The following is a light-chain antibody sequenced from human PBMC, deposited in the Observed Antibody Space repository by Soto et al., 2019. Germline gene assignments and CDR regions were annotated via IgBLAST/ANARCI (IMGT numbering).Light chain of an antibody. CDR2: GAS. Sequence: IVMTQSPATLSVSPGERVTLSCRASQSVSSNLAWYQQKPGQAPRLLIYGASARANGIPARFSGSGSGTEFILTISSLQSEDFAVYYCQQYNNWPPLTFGGGTKVDIK. V-gene: IGKV3-15*01. CDR1: QSVSSN. CDR3: QQYNNWPPLT. J-gene: IGKJ4*01.